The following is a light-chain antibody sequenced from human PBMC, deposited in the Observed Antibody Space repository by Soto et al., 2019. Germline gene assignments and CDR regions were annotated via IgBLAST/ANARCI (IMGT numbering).Light chain of an antibody. CDR3: QQRSNWIT. Sequence: EIVLTQSPATLSLSPGERATLSCRASQSVSSRYLAWYQQKPGQAPRLLIYDTSYRATGIPARFSGSGSGTDFTLTISSLEPEDFAVYYCQQRSNWITFGQGTRLEIK. CDR2: DTS. CDR1: QSVSSRY. J-gene: IGKJ5*01. V-gene: IGKV3-11*01.